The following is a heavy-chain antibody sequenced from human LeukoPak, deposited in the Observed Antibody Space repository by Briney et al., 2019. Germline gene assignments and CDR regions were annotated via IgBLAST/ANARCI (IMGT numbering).Heavy chain of an antibody. CDR3: AVLEGNAFDI. Sequence: SETLSLTCAVYGGSFSGYYWSWIRQPPGKGLEWIGEINHSGSTNYNPSLKSRLTISVDKSKNQFSLKLSSVTAADTAVYYCAVLEGNAFDIWGQGTMVTVSS. V-gene: IGHV4-34*01. D-gene: IGHD1-1*01. CDR1: GGSFSGYY. J-gene: IGHJ3*02. CDR2: INHSGST.